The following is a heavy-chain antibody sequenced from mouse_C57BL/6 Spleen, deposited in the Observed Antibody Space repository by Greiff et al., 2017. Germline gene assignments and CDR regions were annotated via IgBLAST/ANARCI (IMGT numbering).Heavy chain of an antibody. J-gene: IGHJ2*01. CDR3: ARRGLLRYFDY. Sequence: VQLVASGAELVMPGASVKLSCKASGYTFTSYWMHWVKQRPGQGLEWIGEIDPSDSYTNYNQKFKGKSTLTVDKSSSTAYMQLSSLTSEDSAVYYCARRGLLRYFDYWGQGTTLTVSS. CDR1: GYTFTSYW. D-gene: IGHD1-1*01. V-gene: IGHV1-69*01. CDR2: IDPSDSYT.